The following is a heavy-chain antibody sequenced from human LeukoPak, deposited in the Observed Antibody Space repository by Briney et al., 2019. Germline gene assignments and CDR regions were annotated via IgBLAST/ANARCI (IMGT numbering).Heavy chain of an antibody. CDR3: ARDKDPPILGDIAAAEPFDY. CDR1: GFTFSTYA. V-gene: IGHV3-30-3*01. CDR2: ISYDGSNK. Sequence: PGGSLRLSCTASGFTFSTYAMSWVRQAPGKGLEWVAVISYDGSNKYYADSVKGRFTTSRDNSKNTLYLQMNSLRAEDTAVYYCARDKDPPILGDIAAAEPFDYWGQGTLVTVSS. D-gene: IGHD6-13*01. J-gene: IGHJ4*02.